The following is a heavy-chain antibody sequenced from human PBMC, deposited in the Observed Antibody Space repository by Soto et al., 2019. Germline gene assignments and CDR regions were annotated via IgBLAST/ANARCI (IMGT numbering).Heavy chain of an antibody. CDR2: INAGNGNT. D-gene: IGHD2-21*02. CDR3: ARSIVVVTALDY. CDR1: GYTFTSYA. J-gene: IGHJ4*02. V-gene: IGHV1-3*01. Sequence: ASVKVSCKPSGYTFTSYAIHWVRQAPGQRLEWMGWINAGNGNTKYSQKFQGRVTITRDTSASTAYMELSSLRSEDTAVYYCARSIVVVTALDYWGQGTLVTVSS.